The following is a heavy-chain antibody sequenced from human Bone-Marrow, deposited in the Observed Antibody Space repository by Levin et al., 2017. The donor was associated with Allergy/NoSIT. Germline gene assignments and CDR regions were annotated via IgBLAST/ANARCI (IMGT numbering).Heavy chain of an antibody. CDR1: GGSISSAANY. D-gene: IGHD4-11*01. J-gene: IGHJ6*03. V-gene: IGHV4-31*03. Sequence: PSETLSLTCTVSGGSISSAANYWSWVRQLPGKGLEWIGYVFYTGSTYYNPSLSSRATLSVDTSKNQFSLKLRSVTAADTAVYYCARDRALTTDYMDVWGQGTTVTVSS. CDR3: ARDRALTTDYMDV. CDR2: VFYTGST.